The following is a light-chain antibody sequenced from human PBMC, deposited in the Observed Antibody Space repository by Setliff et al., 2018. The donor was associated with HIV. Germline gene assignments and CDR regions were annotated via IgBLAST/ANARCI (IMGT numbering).Light chain of an antibody. CDR3: SSYSSSTTPYV. J-gene: IGLJ1*01. Sequence: QSALAQPASVSGSPGQSITISCTGTSGDVGAYQYVPWYQQHPGKAPKLMIFEVSNRPSGVSNRFSGSKSGNTASLTISGLQAEDEADYYCSSYSSSTTPYVFGGGTKVTVL. CDR1: SGDVGAYQY. CDR2: EVS. V-gene: IGLV2-14*01.